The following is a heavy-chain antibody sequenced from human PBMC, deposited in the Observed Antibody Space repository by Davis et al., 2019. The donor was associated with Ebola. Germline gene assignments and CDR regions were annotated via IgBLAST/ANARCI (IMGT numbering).Heavy chain of an antibody. Sequence: GGSLRLSFPASGFTVSTNSMGWVRQAPGRGLDWISVIYAGGNTYYADSVKGRFTVSRDDFKNTVFLQMKSLSTEDTALYYCARERNAGSSWYFDLWGRGTLVTVSS. CDR1: GFTVSTNS. V-gene: IGHV3-53*01. J-gene: IGHJ2*01. CDR2: IYAGGNT. CDR3: ARERNAGSSWYFDL. D-gene: IGHD1-14*01.